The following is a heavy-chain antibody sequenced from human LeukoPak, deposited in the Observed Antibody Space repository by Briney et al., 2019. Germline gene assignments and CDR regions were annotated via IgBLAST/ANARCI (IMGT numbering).Heavy chain of an antibody. D-gene: IGHD3-22*01. V-gene: IGHV3-30*18. Sequence: GGSLRLSCAAPGFTFSSYGMHWVRQAPGKGLEWVAVISYDGSNKYYADSVKGRFTISRDNSKNTLYLQMNSLRAEDTAVYYCAKDLEDYYDSSGPGAFDIWGQGTMVTVSS. CDR1: GFTFSSYG. CDR3: AKDLEDYYDSSGPGAFDI. J-gene: IGHJ3*02. CDR2: ISYDGSNK.